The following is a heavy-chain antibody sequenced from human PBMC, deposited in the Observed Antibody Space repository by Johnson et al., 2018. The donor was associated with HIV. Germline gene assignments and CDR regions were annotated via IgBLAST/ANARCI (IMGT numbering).Heavy chain of an antibody. CDR1: GFTFSSYG. V-gene: IGHV3-7*02. Sequence: VQLVESGGGVVQPGRSLRLSCAASGFTFSSYGMHWVRQAPGKGLEFVANINQDGSVRNYVDSVKGRFTISRDNAKNSLYLQMNSLRAEDTAVYYCASPYDAFDIWGQGTMVTVSS. CDR2: INQDGSVR. CDR3: ASPYDAFDI. J-gene: IGHJ3*02.